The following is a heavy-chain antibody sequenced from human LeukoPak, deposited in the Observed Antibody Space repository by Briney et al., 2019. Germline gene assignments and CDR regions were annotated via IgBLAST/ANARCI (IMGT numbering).Heavy chain of an antibody. Sequence: GASVKVPCKASGYTFTSYDINWVRQATGQGHEWMGWMNPNSGNTGYAQKFQGRVTMTRNTSISTAYMERSSLRSEDTAVYYCARGSISTVGFDPWGQGTLVTVSS. CDR1: GYTFTSYD. CDR2: MNPNSGNT. V-gene: IGHV1-8*01. CDR3: ARGSISTVGFDP. D-gene: IGHD4-23*01. J-gene: IGHJ5*02.